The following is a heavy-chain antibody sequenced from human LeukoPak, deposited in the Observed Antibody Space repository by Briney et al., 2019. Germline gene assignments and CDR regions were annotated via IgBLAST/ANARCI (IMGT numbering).Heavy chain of an antibody. D-gene: IGHD6-19*01. CDR2: IYYSGST. CDR3: ASVRSGWDLPDY. V-gene: IGHV4-59*01. CDR1: GGSFSGYY. Sequence: SETLSLTCAVYGGSFSGYYWSWIRQPPGKGLEWIGYIYYSGSTNYNPSLKSRVTISVDTSKNQFSLKLSSVTAADTAVYYCASVRSGWDLPDYWGQGTLVTVSS. J-gene: IGHJ4*02.